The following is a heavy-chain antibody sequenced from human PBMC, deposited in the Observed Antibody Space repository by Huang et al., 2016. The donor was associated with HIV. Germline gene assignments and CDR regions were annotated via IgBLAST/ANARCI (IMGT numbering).Heavy chain of an antibody. D-gene: IGHD3-22*01. V-gene: IGHV1-18*01. CDR1: GYTFTSYG. Sequence: QIQLMQSGPELKQPGASVKVSCKASGYTFTSYGITWVRQAPGQGREWMGWISAYSGDTEYAQKVQGRVTLTTDTSTNIAYMELRSLRSDDTAKYYCARDPKYHRIGYYRQRRGIDIWGQGTMDSVSS. CDR2: ISAYSGDT. CDR3: ARDPKYHRIGYYRQRRGIDI. J-gene: IGHJ3*02.